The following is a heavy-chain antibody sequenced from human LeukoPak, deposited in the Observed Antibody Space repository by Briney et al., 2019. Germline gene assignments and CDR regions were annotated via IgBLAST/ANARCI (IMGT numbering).Heavy chain of an antibody. Sequence: GGSLRLSCVDSVFTFSSYWMHWVRQAPGKGLVWVSRINTDGSSTSYADSAKGRFTISRDNAKNTLYLQMNSLRAEDTAVYYCARDLRYYDILTGYMFDYWGQGTLVTVSS. J-gene: IGHJ4*02. D-gene: IGHD3-9*01. CDR2: INTDGSST. CDR3: ARDLRYYDILTGYMFDY. V-gene: IGHV3-74*01. CDR1: VFTFSSYW.